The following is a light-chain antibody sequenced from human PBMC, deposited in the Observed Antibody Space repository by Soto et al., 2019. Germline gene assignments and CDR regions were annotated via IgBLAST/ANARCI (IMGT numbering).Light chain of an antibody. Sequence: EIVITQSPATLSVSPGERVSLSCRASQSVSSSYLAWYQQKPGQAPRLLIYGASSRATGIPDRFSGSGSGTDFTLTISRLEPEDFAVYYCQQYGSSPLTFGGGTKVDIK. J-gene: IGKJ4*01. CDR3: QQYGSSPLT. CDR2: GAS. V-gene: IGKV3-20*01. CDR1: QSVSSSY.